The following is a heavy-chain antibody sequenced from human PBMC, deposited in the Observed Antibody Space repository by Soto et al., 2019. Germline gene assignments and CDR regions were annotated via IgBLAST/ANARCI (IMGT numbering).Heavy chain of an antibody. CDR3: ARSRVLPNHDAFDI. CDR2: IIPIFGTA. CDR1: GGTFSSYA. J-gene: IGHJ3*02. Sequence: QVQLVQSGAEVKKPGSSVKVSCKASGGTFSSYAISWVRQAPGQGLEGMGGIIPIFGTANYAQKFQGRVTITADESTSTAYMELSSLRSEDKAVYYCARSRVLPNHDAFDIWGQGTMVTVSS. V-gene: IGHV1-69*01. D-gene: IGHD1-26*01.